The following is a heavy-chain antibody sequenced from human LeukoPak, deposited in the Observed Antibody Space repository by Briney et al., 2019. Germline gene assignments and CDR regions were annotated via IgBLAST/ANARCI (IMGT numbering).Heavy chain of an antibody. CDR3: AREYSSGSYYYHYGMYV. J-gene: IGHJ6*02. D-gene: IGHD6-19*01. Sequence: ASVKVSCKASGYTFTSYGISWVRQAPGQGLEWMGWISAYNGNTNYAQKLQGRVTMTTDTSTSTAYMELRSLRSDDTAVYYCAREYSSGSYYYHYGMYVWGQGTTDTVSS. V-gene: IGHV1-18*01. CDR2: ISAYNGNT. CDR1: GYTFTSYG.